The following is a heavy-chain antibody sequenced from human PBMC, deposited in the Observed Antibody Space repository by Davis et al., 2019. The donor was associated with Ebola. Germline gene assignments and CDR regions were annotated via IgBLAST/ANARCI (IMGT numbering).Heavy chain of an antibody. J-gene: IGHJ3*02. Sequence: GESLKISCAASGFTFSSHWMSWVRQAPGKGLEWVANIKQDGNKKYYVDSVKGRFTISRDNAKNSVFLEMNSLRGEDTAVYYCAKGEQYCSDISCYSFDAFGSWGQGTMVTVSS. D-gene: IGHD2-2*01. CDR3: AKGEQYCSDISCYSFDAFGS. V-gene: IGHV3-7*03. CDR1: GFTFSSHW. CDR2: IKQDGNKK.